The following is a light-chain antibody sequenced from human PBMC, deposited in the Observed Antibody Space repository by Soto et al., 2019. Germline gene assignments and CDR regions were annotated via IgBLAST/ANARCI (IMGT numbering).Light chain of an antibody. J-gene: IGKJ4*01. CDR1: QSVSRD. CDR3: QQYNDWPLT. CDR2: DIS. V-gene: IGKV3D-15*01. Sequence: EVVMTQSPATLSVSPGERATLSCMASQSVSRDLAWYQQKPGQAPRLLIYDISTRATGIPTRFSGSGSGTEFTLTISSLQSEDFAVYYCQQYNDWPLTFGGGTKVDIK.